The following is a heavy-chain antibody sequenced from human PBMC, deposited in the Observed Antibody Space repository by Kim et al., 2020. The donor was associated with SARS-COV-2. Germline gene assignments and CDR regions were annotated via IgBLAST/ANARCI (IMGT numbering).Heavy chain of an antibody. CDR3: ASGLPAATFYYYYGMDV. J-gene: IGHJ6*02. V-gene: IGHV3-53*01. Sequence: VKGLFTISRDNSKNTLYLQMNSLRAEDTAVYYCASGLPAATFYYYYGMDVWGQGTTVTVSS. D-gene: IGHD2-2*01.